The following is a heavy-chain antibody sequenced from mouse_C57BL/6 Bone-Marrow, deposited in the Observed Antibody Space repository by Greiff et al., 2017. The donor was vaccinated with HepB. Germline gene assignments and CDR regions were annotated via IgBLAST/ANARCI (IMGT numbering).Heavy chain of an antibody. D-gene: IGHD2-5*01. CDR1: GYTFTSYW. CDR3: ARYGIVTTHYYAMDY. Sequence: QSCKASGYTFTSYWMHWVKQRPGRGLEWIGRIDPNSGGTKYNEKFKSKATLTVDKPSSTAYMQLSSLTAEDSAVYYCARYGIVTTHYYAMDYWGQGTSVTVSS. J-gene: IGHJ4*01. V-gene: IGHV1-72*01. CDR2: IDPNSGGT.